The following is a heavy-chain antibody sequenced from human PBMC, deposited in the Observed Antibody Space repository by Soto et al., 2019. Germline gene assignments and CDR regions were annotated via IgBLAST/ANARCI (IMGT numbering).Heavy chain of an antibody. CDR3: ARERGAVTGDYFDY. CDR1: GFTFSGLY. Sequence: QVQLTESGGGLVKPGGSLRLSCAASGFTFSGLYMSWIRQAPGKGLEWVSCIDSRGVKKYYAESVRGRFTISRNNAKNSLYLQMNSLRAEDTAVYYCARERGAVTGDYFDYWGQGPLVTVSS. V-gene: IGHV3-11*01. J-gene: IGHJ4*02. D-gene: IGHD6-19*01. CDR2: IDSRGVKK.